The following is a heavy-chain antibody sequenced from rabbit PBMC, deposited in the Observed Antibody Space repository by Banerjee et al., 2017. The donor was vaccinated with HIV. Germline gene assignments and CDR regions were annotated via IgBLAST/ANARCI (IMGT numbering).Heavy chain of an antibody. D-gene: IGHD8-1*01. J-gene: IGHJ4*01. CDR2: IDPVFGIT. CDR1: GLDFSSSDW. V-gene: IGHV1S40*01. Sequence: QSLEESGGDLVKPGASLTLTCTASGLDFSSSDWIYWGRQAPGKGLEWIGYIDPVFGITYYANWVNGRFSISRENAQNTVFLQMTSLTAADTATYFCARDGAGGSYFALWGPGTLVTVS. CDR3: ARDGAGGSYFAL.